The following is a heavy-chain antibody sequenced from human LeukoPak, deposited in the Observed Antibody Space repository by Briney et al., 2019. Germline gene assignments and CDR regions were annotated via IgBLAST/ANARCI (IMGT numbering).Heavy chain of an antibody. CDR2: ISAQHGQT. CDR3: ARDQWELTDY. J-gene: IGHJ4*02. CDR1: GYSENFYG. Sequence: GASVKVSCKTSGYSENFYGITWVRQVAGQGLEWMGWISAQHGQTEYAPNSQDRVTMTTDTYTNTAYMELRSLRSDDTAVYYCARDQWELTDYWGQGTLVTVSS. D-gene: IGHD1-26*01. V-gene: IGHV1-18*01.